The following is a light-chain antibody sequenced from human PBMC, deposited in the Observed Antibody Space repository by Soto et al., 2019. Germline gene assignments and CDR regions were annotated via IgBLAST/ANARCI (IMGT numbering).Light chain of an antibody. CDR1: QSISSNY. CDR3: QQYGSSPFT. J-gene: IGKJ3*01. V-gene: IGKV3-20*01. Sequence: EIVLTQSPGTLSLSPGERATLSCWASQSISSNYLAWYQQKPGQPPRLLISGSSIRATSIPKRFSGSASGTNFTLTISSLEPEDFAVFYCQQYGSSPFTFGPGTKVDFK. CDR2: GSS.